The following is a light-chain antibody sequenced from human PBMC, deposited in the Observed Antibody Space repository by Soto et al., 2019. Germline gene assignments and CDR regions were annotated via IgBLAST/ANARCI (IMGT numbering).Light chain of an antibody. CDR1: QSVAYTY. CDR2: GAS. Sequence: EIVLTQSPATLSLSPGERATLSCRASQSVAYTYLAWFQQKPGQAPRLLIYGASNRATGIPDWFSGSGSGTDFPLTISRLEPEDFAVYYCQQYGTSPFTFGRGTKVDIK. V-gene: IGKV3-20*01. CDR3: QQYGTSPFT. J-gene: IGKJ3*01.